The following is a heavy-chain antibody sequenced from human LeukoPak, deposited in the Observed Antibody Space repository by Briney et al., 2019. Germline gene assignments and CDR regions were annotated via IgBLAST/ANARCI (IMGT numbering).Heavy chain of an antibody. J-gene: IGHJ4*02. CDR1: GFTFSSYA. D-gene: IGHD6-19*01. V-gene: IGHV3-23*01. CDR3: AKDRLIAVAAPFDY. Sequence: GGSLRLSCAGSGFTFSSYAMSWVRQAPGKGLEWVSAISGSGGSTYYADSVKGRFTISRDNSKNTLYLQMNSLRAEDTAVYYCAKDRLIAVAAPFDYWGQGTLVTVSS. CDR2: ISGSGGST.